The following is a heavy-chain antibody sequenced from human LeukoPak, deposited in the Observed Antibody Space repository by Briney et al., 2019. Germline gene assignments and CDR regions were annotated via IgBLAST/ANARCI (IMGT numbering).Heavy chain of an antibody. Sequence: ASVKVSCKASGYIFTSYDINWVRQATGQGLEWMGWMNSNSGNTGYAQKFQGRVTMARNTSISTAYMELSSLRSEDTAVYYCALEMATGPIDYWGQGTLVTVSS. J-gene: IGHJ4*02. D-gene: IGHD5-24*01. CDR1: GYIFTSYD. CDR3: ALEMATGPIDY. CDR2: MNSNSGNT. V-gene: IGHV1-8*01.